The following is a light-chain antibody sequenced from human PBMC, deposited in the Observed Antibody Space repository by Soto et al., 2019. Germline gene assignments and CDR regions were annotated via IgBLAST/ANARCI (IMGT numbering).Light chain of an antibody. J-gene: IGKJ5*01. CDR2: AAS. CDR1: QTINSY. V-gene: IGKV1-39*01. CDR3: QQSYRTPPIT. Sequence: DIQMTQSPSSLSASVGDRVTLTCRASQTINSYLNWYQQKPGKAPKLLIYAASSLQSGVPSRFSGSGSGTDFTLTISSLQPEDFATYYCQQSYRTPPITFGQGTLLEIK.